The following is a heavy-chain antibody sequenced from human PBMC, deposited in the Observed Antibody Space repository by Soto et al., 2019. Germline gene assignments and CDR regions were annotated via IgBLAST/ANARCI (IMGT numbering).Heavy chain of an antibody. V-gene: IGHV4-61*08. CDR1: GGSVSSGDYF. Sequence: PSETLSLTCTVSGGSVSSGDYFWSWLRQSPGKRLEWIAYIYYSGSTNYNPSLKSRATISVDTSKSQVSLTLTSMTAADTALYYCARYTNYYYYGLDVWGQGPAVTVSS. CDR2: IYYSGST. CDR3: ARYTNYYYYGLDV. J-gene: IGHJ6*02. D-gene: IGHD2-2*02.